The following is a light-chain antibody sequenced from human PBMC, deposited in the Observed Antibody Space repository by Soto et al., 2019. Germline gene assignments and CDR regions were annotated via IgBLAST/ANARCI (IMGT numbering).Light chain of an antibody. CDR3: SSYAGSNNHV. CDR1: SSDVGGYNY. J-gene: IGLJ1*01. V-gene: IGLV2-8*01. CDR2: EVS. Sequence: QSALTQPPSASGSPGQSVTISCTGTSSDVGGYNYVSWYQQHPGKAPKLMMYEVSKRPSGVPDRFSGSKSGNTASLTVSGLQAEEEADYYCSSYAGSNNHVVGTGTKLTVL.